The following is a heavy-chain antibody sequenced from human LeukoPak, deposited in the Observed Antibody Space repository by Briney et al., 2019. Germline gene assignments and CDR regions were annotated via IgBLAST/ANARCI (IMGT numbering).Heavy chain of an antibody. CDR3: ARTGYSTVTTHVFDI. CDR1: GFAFSTYA. D-gene: IGHD4-17*01. CDR2: ISGSGGST. Sequence: QPGGSLRLSCAASGFAFSTYAMSWVRQAPGKGLEWVSAISGSGGSTYYADSVKGRFTISRDNSKNTLYLQMSSLRAEDTAVFYCARTGYSTVTTHVFDIWGQGTMVTVSS. J-gene: IGHJ3*02. V-gene: IGHV3-23*01.